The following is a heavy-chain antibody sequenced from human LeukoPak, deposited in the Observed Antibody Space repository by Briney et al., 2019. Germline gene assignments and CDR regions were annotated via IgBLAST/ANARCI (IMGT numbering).Heavy chain of an antibody. D-gene: IGHD2-15*01. J-gene: IGHJ4*02. CDR1: GFTFNNYA. CDR2: IRGST. Sequence: GGSLKLSCAASGFTFNNYAVSWVRQAPGKGLEWVSLIRGSTYYADSVKGRFTISRDNSKNTLYLQLSSLRAEDTAVYYCARDRGDCSGDSCYSDYFDYWGQGTLVTVSS. V-gene: IGHV3-23*01. CDR3: ARDRGDCSGDSCYSDYFDY.